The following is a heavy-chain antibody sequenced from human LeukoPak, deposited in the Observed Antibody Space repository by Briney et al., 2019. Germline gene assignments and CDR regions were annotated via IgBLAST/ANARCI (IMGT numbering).Heavy chain of an antibody. V-gene: IGHV3-23*01. CDR3: ARNIIGGGYYFDY. J-gene: IGHJ4*02. D-gene: IGHD3-10*01. CDR2: ISGSGGST. CDR1: GFTFSSYA. Sequence: GGSLILSCAASGFTFSSYAMSWVRQAPGKGLEWVSAISGSGGSTYYADSVKGRFTISRDNSKNTLSLQMNSLRAEDTAVYSCARNIIGGGYYFDYWGQGTLVTVSS.